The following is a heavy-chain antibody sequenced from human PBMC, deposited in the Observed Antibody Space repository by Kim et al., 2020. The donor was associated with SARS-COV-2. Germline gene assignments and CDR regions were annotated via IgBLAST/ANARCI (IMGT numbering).Heavy chain of an antibody. J-gene: IGHJ4*02. CDR1: GFTFSSHW. Sequence: GGSLRLSCAASGFTFSSHWMSWVRQAPGKGLEWVANIKQDGSEKYYVDSVKGRFTISRDNAKNSLYLQMNSLRAEDTAVYYCARDERGYSGYGTLYYFDYWGQGTLVTVSS. CDR3: ARDERGYSGYGTLYYFDY. V-gene: IGHV3-7*01. D-gene: IGHD5-12*01. CDR2: IKQDGSEK.